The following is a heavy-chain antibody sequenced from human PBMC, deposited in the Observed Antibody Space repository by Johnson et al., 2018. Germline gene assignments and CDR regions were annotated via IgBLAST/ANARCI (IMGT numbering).Heavy chain of an antibody. Sequence: QVQLVQSGAEVKKPGASVKVSCKVSGYTLTELSMHWVRQAPGKGLEWLGGFDPEDGETIYAQKFQGRVTMPEDTSTDTAYMELGSLRSEDTAVDYGNTVVPAAPYGMDGWCQGTTVTVSS. J-gene: IGHJ6*02. CDR1: GYTLTELS. CDR2: FDPEDGET. V-gene: IGHV1-24*01. D-gene: IGHD2-2*01. CDR3: NTVVPAAPYGMDG.